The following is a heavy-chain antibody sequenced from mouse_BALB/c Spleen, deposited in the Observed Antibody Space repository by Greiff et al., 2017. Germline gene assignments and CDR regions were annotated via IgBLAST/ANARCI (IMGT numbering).Heavy chain of an antibody. CDR3: ARLRDYYGSSYAMDY. Sequence: DVKLVESGGDLVKPGGSLKLSCAASGFTFSSYGMSWVRQTPDKRLEWVATISSGGSYTYYPDSVKGRFTISRDNAKNTLYLQMSSLKSEDTAMYYCARLRDYYGSSYAMDYWGQGTSVTVSS. V-gene: IGHV5-6*02. CDR1: GFTFSSYG. D-gene: IGHD1-1*01. J-gene: IGHJ4*01. CDR2: ISSGGSYT.